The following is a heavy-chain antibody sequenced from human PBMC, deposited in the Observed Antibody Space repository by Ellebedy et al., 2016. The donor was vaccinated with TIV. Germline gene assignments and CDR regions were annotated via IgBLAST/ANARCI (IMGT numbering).Heavy chain of an antibody. CDR1: GGSISRSRYY. CDR2: FYYSGST. Sequence: SETLSLTCTVSGGSISRSRYYWGWIRQPPGKGLEWIGNFYYSGSTYYNPSLKSRVTISIDTSKNQFSLKMSSVTAADTAVFYCARVGYSGYDWPYWGQGTLVTVSS. D-gene: IGHD5-12*01. V-gene: IGHV4-39*07. J-gene: IGHJ4*02. CDR3: ARVGYSGYDWPY.